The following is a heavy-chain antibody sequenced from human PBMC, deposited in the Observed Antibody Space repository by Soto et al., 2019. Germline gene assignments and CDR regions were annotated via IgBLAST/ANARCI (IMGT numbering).Heavy chain of an antibody. CDR3: ARDGHGMDV. CDR2: IHVSGST. CDR1: GGSVSSGSYQ. Sequence: SETLSLTCTVSGGSVSSGSYQWTWIRQPPGKGLEWIGYIHVSGSTNDNPSLKGRVTMSIDTSKNQFSLKLSSVTAADTAVHYCARDGHGMDVWGQGTKVTVSS. V-gene: IGHV4-61*01. J-gene: IGHJ6*02.